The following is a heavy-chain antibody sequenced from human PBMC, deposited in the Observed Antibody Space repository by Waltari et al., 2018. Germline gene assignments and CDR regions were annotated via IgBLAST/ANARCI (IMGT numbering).Heavy chain of an antibody. CDR1: GFTFSSYS. CDR3: ARNLTAWTTGTFDV. V-gene: IGHV3-48*04. CDR2: ISSSSSTI. Sequence: VQLVESGGGLVQPGGSLRLSCAASGFTFSSYSMNWVRQAPGKGLEWVSYISSSSSTIYYADSVKGRFTISRDNAKNSLYLQMNSLRAEDTAVYYCARNLTAWTTGTFDVWGQGTMVTVSS. D-gene: IGHD2-21*02. J-gene: IGHJ3*01.